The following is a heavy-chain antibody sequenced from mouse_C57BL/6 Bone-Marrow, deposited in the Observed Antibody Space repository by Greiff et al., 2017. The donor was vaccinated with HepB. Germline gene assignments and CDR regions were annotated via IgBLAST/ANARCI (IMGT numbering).Heavy chain of an antibody. Sequence: VQLQQPGAELVRPGSSVKLSCKASGYTFTSYWMDWVKQRPGQGLEWIGNIYPSDSETHHNQKFKDKATLTVDKSSSTAYMQLSSLTSEDSAVYYCARRIYYGSSYWYFDVWGTGTTVTVSS. CDR2: IYPSDSET. CDR3: ARRIYYGSSYWYFDV. CDR1: GYTFTSYW. J-gene: IGHJ1*03. D-gene: IGHD1-1*01. V-gene: IGHV1-61*01.